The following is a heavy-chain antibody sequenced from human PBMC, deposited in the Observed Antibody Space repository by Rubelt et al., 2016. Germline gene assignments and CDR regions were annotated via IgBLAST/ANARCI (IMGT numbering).Heavy chain of an antibody. CDR1: GYTFTSYY. D-gene: IGHD4-17*01. CDR2: INPSGGST. J-gene: IGHJ4*02. CDR3: AREQETTVTIEGVRGY. V-gene: IGHV1-46*01. Sequence: QVQLVQSGAEVKKPGASVKVSCKASGYTFTSYYMHWVRQAPGHGLEWMGIINPSGGSTSYAQKFQGRVTMTRDTSTSTVYMELSSRRSEDTAVYYCAREQETTVTIEGVRGYWGQGTLVTVSS.